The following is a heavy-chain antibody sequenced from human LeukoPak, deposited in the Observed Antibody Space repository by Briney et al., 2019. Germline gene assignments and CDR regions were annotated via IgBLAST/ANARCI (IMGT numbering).Heavy chain of an antibody. CDR2: IIPIFGTA. CDR3: VLEGKYYDILTGTDAFDI. V-gene: IGHV1-69*13. CDR1: GGTFSSYA. D-gene: IGHD3-9*01. J-gene: IGHJ3*02. Sequence: SVKVSCKASGGTFSSYAISWVRQAPGQGLEWMGGIIPIFGTANYALKFQGRVTITADESTSTAYMELSSLRSEDTAVYYCVLEGKYYDILTGTDAFDIWGQGTMVSVSS.